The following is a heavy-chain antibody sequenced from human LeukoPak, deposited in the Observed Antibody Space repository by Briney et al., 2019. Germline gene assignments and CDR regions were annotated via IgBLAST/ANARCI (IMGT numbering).Heavy chain of an antibody. CDR3: ARVLSYYDYIWGSPEHAFDI. J-gene: IGHJ3*02. V-gene: IGHV4-4*02. D-gene: IGHD3-16*01. Sequence: SGTLSLTCAVSGGSISSSNWWSWVRQPPGKGLEWIGEIYHSGSTNYNPSLKSRVTISVDKSKNQFSLKLSFVTAADTAVYYCARVLSYYDYIWGSPEHAFDIWGQGTMVTVSS. CDR1: GGSISSSNW. CDR2: IYHSGST.